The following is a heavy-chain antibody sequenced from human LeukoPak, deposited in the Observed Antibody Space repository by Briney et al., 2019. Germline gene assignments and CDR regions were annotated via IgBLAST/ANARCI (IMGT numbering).Heavy chain of an antibody. V-gene: IGHV3-53*01. CDR2: IYSGGST. Sequence: PGGSLRLSWAASGFTVSSSYMNWVRQAPGKGLEWVSVIYSGGSTYYAESVKGRFTISRDNSKNTLYLQMDNLRAEDTAVYYCAREIAAAGTAFDYWGQGTLVTVSS. J-gene: IGHJ4*02. CDR3: AREIAAAGTAFDY. D-gene: IGHD6-13*01. CDR1: GFTVSSSY.